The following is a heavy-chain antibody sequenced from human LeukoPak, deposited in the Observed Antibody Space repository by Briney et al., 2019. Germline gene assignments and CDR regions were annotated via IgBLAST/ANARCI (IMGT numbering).Heavy chain of an antibody. J-gene: IGHJ6*02. CDR1: GGSISRSSYY. CDR3: ARGIGGSGSYHYYGMDI. D-gene: IGHD3-10*01. Sequence: SETLSLTCTVSGGSISRSSYYWGWIRQPPGKGLEWIGYIYYSGSTNYNPSLKSRVTISVDTSRNQFSLKVTSVTAADTAVYYCARGIGGSGSYHYYGMDIWGQGTTVTVSS. V-gene: IGHV4-61*05. CDR2: IYYSGST.